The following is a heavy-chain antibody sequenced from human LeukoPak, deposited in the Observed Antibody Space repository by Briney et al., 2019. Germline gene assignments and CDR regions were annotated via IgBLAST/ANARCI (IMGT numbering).Heavy chain of an antibody. Sequence: ASVKVSCTASGYTFTSYGISLVRQAPGQGLEWMGWISAYNGNTNYAQKLQGRVTMTTDTSTSTAYMELRSLRSDDTAVYYCARDPHYDISGCYYVVLYFDYWGQGTLVTVSS. CDR2: ISAYNGNT. CDR3: ARDPHYDISGCYYVVLYFDY. CDR1: GYTFTSYG. D-gene: IGHD3-22*01. J-gene: IGHJ4*02. V-gene: IGHV1-18*01.